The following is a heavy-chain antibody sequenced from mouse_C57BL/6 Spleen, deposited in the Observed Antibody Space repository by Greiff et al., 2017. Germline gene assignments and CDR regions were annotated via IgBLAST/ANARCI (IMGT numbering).Heavy chain of an antibody. CDR3: ARELGRSWFAY. V-gene: IGHV5-17*01. J-gene: IGHJ3*01. CDR1: GFTFSDYG. D-gene: IGHD4-1*01. CDR2: ISSGSSTI. Sequence: EVQLQESGGGLVKPGGSLKLSCAASGFTFSDYGMHWVRQAPEKGLAWVAYISSGSSTIYYADTVKGRFTISRDNAKNTLFLQMTSLRSEDTAMYYCARELGRSWFAYWGQGTLVTVSA.